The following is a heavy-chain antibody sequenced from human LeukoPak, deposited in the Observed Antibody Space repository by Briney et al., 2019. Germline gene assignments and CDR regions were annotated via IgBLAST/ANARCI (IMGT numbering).Heavy chain of an antibody. CDR2: ISSSSSYT. CDR3: ARGGDGYPYYFDY. Sequence: GGSLRLSCAPSGFTFSDYYMSWIRHAPGKGLEWVSYISSSSSYTNYADSVKGRFTISRDNAKNSLYLQMNSLRAEDTAVYYCARGGDGYPYYFDYWGQGTLVTVSS. D-gene: IGHD5-24*01. CDR1: GFTFSDYY. J-gene: IGHJ4*02. V-gene: IGHV3-11*05.